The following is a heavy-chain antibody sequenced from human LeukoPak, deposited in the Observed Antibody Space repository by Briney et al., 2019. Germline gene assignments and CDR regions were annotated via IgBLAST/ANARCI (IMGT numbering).Heavy chain of an antibody. CDR2: INSDGSNT. V-gene: IGHV3-74*01. J-gene: IGHJ4*02. Sequence: PGGSLRLSCAASGFSFSTSWMHWVRHIPEKGLVWVSRINSDGSNTIYADSVKGRFTISRDNAKNTLFLQMNSLRAEDTAVYYCARDRYYTLDYWGQGTLVTVSS. CDR1: GFSFSTSW. CDR3: ARDRYYTLDY. D-gene: IGHD3-3*01.